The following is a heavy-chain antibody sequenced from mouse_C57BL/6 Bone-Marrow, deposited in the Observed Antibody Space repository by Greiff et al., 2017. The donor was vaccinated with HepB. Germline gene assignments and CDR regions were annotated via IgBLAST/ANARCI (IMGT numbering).Heavy chain of an antibody. V-gene: IGHV5-4*01. CDR1: GFTFSSYA. J-gene: IGHJ2*01. Sequence: EVQLVESGGGLVKPGGSLKLSCAASGFTFSSYAMSWVRQTPEKRLEWVATISDGGSYTYYPDNVKGRFTISRDNAKNNLYLQMSHLKSEDTAMYYCARGLYNYFDYWGQGTTLTVSS. D-gene: IGHD1-1*01. CDR2: ISDGGSYT. CDR3: ARGLYNYFDY.